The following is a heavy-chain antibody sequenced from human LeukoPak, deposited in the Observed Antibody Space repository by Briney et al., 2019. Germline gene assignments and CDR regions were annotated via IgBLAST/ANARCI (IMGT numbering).Heavy chain of an antibody. V-gene: IGHV3-48*03. J-gene: IGHJ3*02. Sequence: PGGSLRLSCGASGFTFSSYEMNWVRQAPGKGLEWVSYISSSGSTIYYADSVKGRFTISRDNAKNSLYLQMNSLRAEDTAVYYCARDCLRLRRAPDAFDIWGQGTMVTVSS. CDR1: GFTFSSYE. CDR3: ARDCLRLRRAPDAFDI. CDR2: ISSSGSTI. D-gene: IGHD2-15*01.